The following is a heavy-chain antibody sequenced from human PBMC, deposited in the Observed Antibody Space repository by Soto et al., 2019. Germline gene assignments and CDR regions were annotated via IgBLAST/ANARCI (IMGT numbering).Heavy chain of an antibody. Sequence: QVQLVQSGAEVKKPGASVKVSCKASGYTFTVYGITWVRQAPGQGLEWMGWINTFNDHTNYAQKFQGRVTVTTDTSTTTAYMELRSLRSDDTAVYYCASGFFIVPPANYYYYGMDVWGQGTTVTVS. CDR1: GYTFTVYG. D-gene: IGHD2-2*01. CDR3: ASGFFIVPPANYYYYGMDV. V-gene: IGHV1-18*01. CDR2: INTFNDHT. J-gene: IGHJ6*02.